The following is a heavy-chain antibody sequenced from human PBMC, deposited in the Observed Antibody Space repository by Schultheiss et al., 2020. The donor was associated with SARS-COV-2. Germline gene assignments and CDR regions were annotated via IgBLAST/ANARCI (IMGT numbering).Heavy chain of an antibody. Sequence: SETLSLTCTVSGGSISSYYWSWIRQPPGKGLEWIGRIYTSGSTNYNPSLKSRVTISVDTSKNQFSLKLSSVTAADTAVYYCARDRGFDSSSWYDSSAGRYGMDVWGQGTTVTVSS. CDR3: ARDRGFDSSSWYDSSAGRYGMDV. D-gene: IGHD6-13*01. V-gene: IGHV4-4*08. J-gene: IGHJ6*02. CDR1: GGSISSYY. CDR2: IYTSGST.